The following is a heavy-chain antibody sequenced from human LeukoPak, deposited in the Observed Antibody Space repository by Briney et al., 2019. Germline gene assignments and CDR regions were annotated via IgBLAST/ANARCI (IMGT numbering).Heavy chain of an antibody. CDR2: INPSGGST. CDR1: GYTFTSYY. D-gene: IGHD4-17*01. Sequence: ASVKVSCKASGYTFTSYYMHWVRQAPGQGLEWMGIINPSGGSTSYAQKFQGRITMTRDTSTSTVYMELSSLRSEDTAVYYCARQDGDYAPGVYWGQGTLVTVSS. CDR3: ARQDGDYAPGVY. J-gene: IGHJ4*02. V-gene: IGHV1-46*01.